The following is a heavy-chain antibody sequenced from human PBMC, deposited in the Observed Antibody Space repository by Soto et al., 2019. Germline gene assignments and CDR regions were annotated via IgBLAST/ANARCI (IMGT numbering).Heavy chain of an antibody. CDR1: GFTFSSYG. V-gene: IGHV3-30*18. CDR3: AKDRPSGSRPYYYGMDV. CDR2: ISYDGSNK. D-gene: IGHD1-26*01. J-gene: IGHJ6*02. Sequence: QVQLVESGGGVVQPGRSLRLSCAASGFTFSSYGMHWDRQAPGKGLEWVAVISYDGSNKYYADSVKGRFTISRDNSKNTLYLQMNSLRAEDTAVYYCAKDRPSGSRPYYYGMDVWGQGTTVTVSS.